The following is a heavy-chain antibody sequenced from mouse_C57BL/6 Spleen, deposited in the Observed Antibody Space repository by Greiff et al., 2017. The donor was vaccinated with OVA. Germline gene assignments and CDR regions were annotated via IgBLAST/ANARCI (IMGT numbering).Heavy chain of an antibody. CDR3: ARRDDGYYFDD. V-gene: IGHV5-17*01. CDR2: ISRGSSTI. CDR1: GFTFSDYG. Sequence: EVQVVESGGGLVKPGGSLKLSCAASGFTFSDYGMHWVRQAPEKGLEWVAYISRGSSTIYYADTVKGRFTISRDNAKNTLFLQMTSLRSEDTGMYYCARRDDGYYFDDWGQGTTLTVSS. J-gene: IGHJ2*01. D-gene: IGHD2-3*01.